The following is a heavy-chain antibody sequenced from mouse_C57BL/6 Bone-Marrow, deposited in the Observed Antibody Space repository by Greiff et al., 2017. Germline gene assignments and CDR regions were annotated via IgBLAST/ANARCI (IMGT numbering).Heavy chain of an antibody. D-gene: IGHD1-1*01. CDR1: GYTFTDYE. CDR3: TRGDYGSSGYAMDY. V-gene: IGHV1-15*01. Sequence: VQGVESGAELVRPGASVTLSCKASGYTFTDYEMHWVKQTPVHGLEWIGAIDPETGGTAYNQKFKGKAILTADKSSSTAYMELRSLTSEDSAVYYCTRGDYGSSGYAMDYWGQGTSVTVSS. CDR2: IDPETGGT. J-gene: IGHJ4*01.